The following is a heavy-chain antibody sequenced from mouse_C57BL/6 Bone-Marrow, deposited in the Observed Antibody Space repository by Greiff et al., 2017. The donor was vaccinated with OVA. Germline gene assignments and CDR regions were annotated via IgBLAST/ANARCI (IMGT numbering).Heavy chain of an antibody. V-gene: IGHV5-12*01. J-gene: IGHJ4*01. D-gene: IGHD1-1*01. Sequence: EVQGVESGGGLVQPGGSLKLSCAASGFTFSDYYMYWVRQTPEQRLEWVAYISNGGGSTYYPDTVKGRFTLSRDNAKNTQYLQMSRLKSEDTAMYYCARQYYYGSSDYAMDYWGQGTSVTVSS. CDR1: GFTFSDYY. CDR3: ARQYYYGSSDYAMDY. CDR2: ISNGGGST.